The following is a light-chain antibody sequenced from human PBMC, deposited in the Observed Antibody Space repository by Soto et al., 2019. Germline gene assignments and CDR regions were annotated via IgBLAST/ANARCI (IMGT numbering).Light chain of an antibody. CDR1: QSLSRYF. J-gene: IGKJ4*01. CDR2: DAS. V-gene: IGKV3-20*01. Sequence: EIVLTQSPSTLSLSPGDRATLSCRASQSLSRYFLAWYQQKPGQAPRLLIYDASNRATGVPDRFNXSGPGTDFTLTISRLESEDFAVYHCQQSEKSPLTFRCGTKVDIK. CDR3: QQSEKSPLT.